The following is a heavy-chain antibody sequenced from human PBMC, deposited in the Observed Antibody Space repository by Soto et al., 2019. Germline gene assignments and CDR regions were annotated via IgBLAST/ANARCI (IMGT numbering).Heavy chain of an antibody. CDR1: GGFISSSSYY. V-gene: IGHV4-39*01. J-gene: IGHJ4*02. CDR3: ARQPRILTGYYGHFDY. CDR2: IYYSGST. D-gene: IGHD3-9*01. Sequence: SETLSLTCTVSGGFISSSSYYWGWIRQPPGKGLEWIGSIYYSGSTYYNPSLKSRVTISVDTSKNQFSLKLSSVTAADTAVYYCARQPRILTGYYGHFDYWGQGTLVTVS.